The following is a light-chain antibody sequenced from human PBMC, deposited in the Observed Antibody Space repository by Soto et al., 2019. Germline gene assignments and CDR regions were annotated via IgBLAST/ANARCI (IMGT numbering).Light chain of an antibody. CDR1: SSNIGSNY. Sequence: QSVLTQPPSASGTPGQRVTISCSGSSSNIGSNYVYWYQQLPGTAPKLLIYRNNQRPSGVPDRFSGYKSGTSASLAISGLRSEDEADYYRAAWDDSLSGRVFGGGTTLTVL. CDR3: AAWDDSLSGRV. CDR2: RNN. V-gene: IGLV1-47*01. J-gene: IGLJ2*01.